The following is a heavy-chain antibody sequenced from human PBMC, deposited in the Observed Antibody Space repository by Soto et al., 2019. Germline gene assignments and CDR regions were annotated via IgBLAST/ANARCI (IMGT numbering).Heavy chain of an antibody. D-gene: IGHD2-15*01. CDR2: VTDSGRT. Sequence: QVQLQQWGAGLLRPSETLSLTCAVSGGSFNEYYWTWIRQASGKGLEWIGEVTDSGRTNHNPSLKSRVDISVDTSRNQFSLRLTSVTAADTAVYYCATSGIFRGVFLPIDSWGQGTLVTVSA. CDR1: GGSFNEYY. J-gene: IGHJ4*02. CDR3: ATSGIFRGVFLPIDS. V-gene: IGHV4-34*01.